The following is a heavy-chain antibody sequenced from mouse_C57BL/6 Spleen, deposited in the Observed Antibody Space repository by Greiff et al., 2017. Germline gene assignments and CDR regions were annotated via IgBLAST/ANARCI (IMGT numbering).Heavy chain of an antibody. CDR3: ARCSSGYLGYFDY. CDR1: GYTFTSYW. J-gene: IGHJ2*01. CDR2: IHPNSGST. V-gene: IGHV1-64*01. Sequence: QVQLQQPGAELVKPGASVKLSCKASGYTFTSYWMHWVKQRPGQGLEWIGMIHPNSGSTNYNEKFKSKATLTVDKSSSTAYMQLSSLTSEDSAVYYGARCSSGYLGYFDYWGQGTTLTVSS. D-gene: IGHD3-2*02.